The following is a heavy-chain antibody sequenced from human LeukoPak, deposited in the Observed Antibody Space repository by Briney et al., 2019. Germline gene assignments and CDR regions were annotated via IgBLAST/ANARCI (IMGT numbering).Heavy chain of an antibody. Sequence: GGSLRLSCAASGCTFSSYGMHWVRQAPGKGLEWVAFIRYDGSNKYYADSVKGRFTISRDNSKNTLYLQMNSLRAEDTAVYYCAKDITMIVVVLDGDYWGQGTLVTVSS. D-gene: IGHD3-22*01. CDR3: AKDITMIVVVLDGDY. V-gene: IGHV3-30*02. CDR2: IRYDGSNK. CDR1: GCTFSSYG. J-gene: IGHJ4*02.